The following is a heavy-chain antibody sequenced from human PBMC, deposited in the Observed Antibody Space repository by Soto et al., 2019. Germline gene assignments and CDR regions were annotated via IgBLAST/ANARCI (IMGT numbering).Heavy chain of an antibody. CDR3: ARASYYGSGSYSPIFDY. J-gene: IGHJ4*02. Sequence: ASVKVSCKASGGTFSSYAISWVRQAPGQGLEWMGGIIPIFGTANYAQKFQGRVTITADESTSTAYMELSSLRSEDTAVYYCARASYYGSGSYSPIFDYWGQGTLVTVSS. CDR2: IIPIFGTA. D-gene: IGHD3-10*01. CDR1: GGTFSSYA. V-gene: IGHV1-69*13.